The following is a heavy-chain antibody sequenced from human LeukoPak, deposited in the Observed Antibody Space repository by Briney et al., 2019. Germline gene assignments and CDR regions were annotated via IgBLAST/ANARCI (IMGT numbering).Heavy chain of an antibody. D-gene: IGHD1-26*01. V-gene: IGHV3-7*01. J-gene: IGHJ4*02. CDR1: RFTFSSYW. Sequence: GGSLRLSCAASRFTFSSYWMSWVRQAPGKGLEWVANIKQDGSEKYYVDSVKGRFTISRDNAKNSLYLQMNSLRAEDTAVYYCARVGSGSYADFDYWGQGTLVTVSS. CDR2: IKQDGSEK. CDR3: ARVGSGSYADFDY.